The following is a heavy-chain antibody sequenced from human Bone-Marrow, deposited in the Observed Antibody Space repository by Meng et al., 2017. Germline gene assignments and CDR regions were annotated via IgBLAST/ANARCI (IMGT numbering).Heavy chain of an antibody. D-gene: IGHD3-10*01. Sequence: GESLKISCAASGFTFSSYAMSWVRQAPGKGLEWVSAISGSGGSTYYADSVKGRFTISRDNSKNTLYLQMNSLRAEDTAVYYCARDRYGSGIIDYWGQGTLVTVSS. CDR2: ISGSGGST. J-gene: IGHJ4*02. V-gene: IGHV3-23*01. CDR1: GFTFSSYA. CDR3: ARDRYGSGIIDY.